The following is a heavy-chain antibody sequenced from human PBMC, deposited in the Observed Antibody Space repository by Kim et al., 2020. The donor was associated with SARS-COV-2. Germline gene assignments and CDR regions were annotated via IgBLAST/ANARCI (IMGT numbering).Heavy chain of an antibody. CDR1: GFTFSSYA. CDR3: AKNPDASNPSDNDAYY. D-gene: IGHD1-1*01. J-gene: IGHJ6*01. CDR2: ISGSGGGT. Sequence: GGSLRLSCAASGFTFSSYAMSWVRQAPGKGLEWVSSISGSGGGTYYADSVKGQFTISIDNSETKLHLQLHSLRAEDTATYYCAKNPDASNPSDNDAYY. V-gene: IGHV3-23*01.